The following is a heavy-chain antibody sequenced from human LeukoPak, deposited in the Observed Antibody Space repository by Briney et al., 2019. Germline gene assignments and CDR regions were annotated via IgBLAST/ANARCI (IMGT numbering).Heavy chain of an antibody. V-gene: IGHV3-11*01. CDR3: ARDGGFGELFLY. Sequence: GGSLRLSCAASGLTFSDNYMSWIRQAPGRGLEWVSYISSTGSTTYYADSVKGRFTISRDNAKNSLYLQINSLRAEDTAVYYCARDGGFGELFLYWGQGTLVTVSS. J-gene: IGHJ4*02. CDR2: ISSTGSTT. CDR1: GLTFSDNY. D-gene: IGHD3-10*01.